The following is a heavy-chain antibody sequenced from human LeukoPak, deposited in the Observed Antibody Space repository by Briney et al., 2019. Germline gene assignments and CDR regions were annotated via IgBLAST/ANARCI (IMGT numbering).Heavy chain of an antibody. CDR3: ARDNSVGDIAWWFDP. Sequence: EGSLRLSCAASGFTFSSYGMNWVRQAPGKGLEWVSSISSSSSYIYYADSVKGRFTISRDNAKNSLYLQMNSLRAEDTAIYYCARDNSVGDIAWWFDPWGQGTLVTVST. V-gene: IGHV3-21*04. D-gene: IGHD3-10*01. CDR1: GFTFSSYG. CDR2: ISSSSSYI. J-gene: IGHJ5*02.